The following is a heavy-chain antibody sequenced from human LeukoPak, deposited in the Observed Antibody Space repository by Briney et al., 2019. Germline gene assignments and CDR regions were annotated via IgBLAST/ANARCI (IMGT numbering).Heavy chain of an antibody. Sequence: SETLSLTCTVSGGSISSGDYYWSWIRQPPGKGLEWIGSISYSGSSYYNPSLKSRVTISVDTSKNQFSLKVTSVTATDTSVYYCARVLRGIPVLAAISHYYYMDVWGKGTTVTVSS. CDR3: ARVLRGIPVLAAISHYYYMDV. CDR2: ISYSGSS. CDR1: GGSISSGDYY. D-gene: IGHD2-2*01. V-gene: IGHV4-39*01. J-gene: IGHJ6*03.